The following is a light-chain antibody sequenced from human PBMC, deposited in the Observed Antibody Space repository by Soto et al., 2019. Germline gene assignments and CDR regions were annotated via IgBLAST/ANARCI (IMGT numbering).Light chain of an antibody. Sequence: AIEMTQSPSSLSASVGDTVTITGRASQGIGKDLAWFQQRPGKAPKLLIYGASGLQNGVPSRFSGSGSGTDFTLTISGLQPEDFATYFCLQDFNYPWTFGQGTKVDIK. CDR1: QGIGKD. J-gene: IGKJ1*01. CDR3: LQDFNYPWT. V-gene: IGKV1-6*02. CDR2: GAS.